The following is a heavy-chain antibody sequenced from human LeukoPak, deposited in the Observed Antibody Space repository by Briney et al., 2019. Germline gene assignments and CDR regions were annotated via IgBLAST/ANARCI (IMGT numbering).Heavy chain of an antibody. Sequence: SETLSLTCTVAAYSISSGYYWGWIRQPPGKGLEWIGSIDHSWSTYYNPSLEGRVTISRETSKNQFSLNLTSVTAADTPVYYCARQYDYWGQGTLVTVSS. CDR3: ARQYDY. V-gene: IGHV4-38-2*02. CDR2: IDHSWST. CDR1: AYSISSGYY. J-gene: IGHJ4*02. D-gene: IGHD2-2*01.